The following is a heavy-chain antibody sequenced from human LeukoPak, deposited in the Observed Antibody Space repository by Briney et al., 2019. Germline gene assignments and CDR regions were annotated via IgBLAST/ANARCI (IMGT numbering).Heavy chain of an antibody. CDR2: IYTSGTT. CDR1: GGSISSGSYY. D-gene: IGHD6-19*01. Sequence: PSETLSLTCTVSGGSISSGSYYWSWIRQPAGKGLEWIGRIYTSGTTNYNPSLKGRVTISLDTSKNQFSLKLDSVTAADTAVYYCARVHIAVAGPYVDYWGQGTLVTVSS. J-gene: IGHJ4*02. V-gene: IGHV4-61*02. CDR3: ARVHIAVAGPYVDY.